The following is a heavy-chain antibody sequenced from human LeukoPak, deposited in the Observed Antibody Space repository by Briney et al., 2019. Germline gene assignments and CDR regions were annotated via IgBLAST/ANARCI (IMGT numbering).Heavy chain of an antibody. CDR3: ARDAYYYGSGSYYNN. D-gene: IGHD3-10*01. J-gene: IGHJ4*02. V-gene: IGHV4-38-2*02. Sequence: SEALSLTCAVPGYSISSGYYWGWIRQPPGKGLEWIGSIYHSGSTYYNPSLKSRVTISVDTSKNQFSLKLSSVTAADTAVYYCARDAYYYGSGSYYNNWGQGTLVTVSS. CDR2: IYHSGST. CDR1: GYSISSGYY.